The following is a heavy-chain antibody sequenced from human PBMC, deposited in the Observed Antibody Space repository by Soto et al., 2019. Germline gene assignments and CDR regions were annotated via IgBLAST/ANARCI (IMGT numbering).Heavy chain of an antibody. J-gene: IGHJ5*02. Sequence: PGGSLRLSCAASGFFFSTYGMSWVRQAPGKGLEWVASIKQDGSETYYLDSVKGRFTFSRDNAKNSLALQMSRLRAEDTAVYYCARGPEGFYPLSNTWFVPWGQGNPVTVSS. D-gene: IGHD3-10*01. CDR2: IKQDGSET. CDR3: ARGPEGFYPLSNTWFVP. V-gene: IGHV3-7*01. CDR1: GFFFSTYG.